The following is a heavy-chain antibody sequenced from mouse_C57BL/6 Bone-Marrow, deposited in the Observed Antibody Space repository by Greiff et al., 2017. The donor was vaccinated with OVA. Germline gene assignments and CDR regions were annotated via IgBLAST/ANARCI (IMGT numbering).Heavy chain of an antibody. CDR3: ARFPYYYGSSPYAMDY. Sequence: EVKLMESGGGLVQPGGSLKLSCAASGFTFSDYGMAWVRQAPRKGPEWVAFLSNLAYSIYYADTVTGRFTISRENAKNTLYLEMSSLRSEDTAMYYCARFPYYYGSSPYAMDYWGQGTSVTVSS. V-gene: IGHV5-15*01. CDR2: LSNLAYSI. D-gene: IGHD1-1*01. CDR1: GFTFSDYG. J-gene: IGHJ4*01.